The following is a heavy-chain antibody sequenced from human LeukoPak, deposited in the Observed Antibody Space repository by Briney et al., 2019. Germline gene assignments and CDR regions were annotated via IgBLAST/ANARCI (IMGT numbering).Heavy chain of an antibody. D-gene: IGHD1-26*01. CDR1: GFTFSNFA. V-gene: IGHV3-30-3*01. CDR2: ISYDGSNK. CDR3: ARANGERIVRGSYLLGVGYFDY. Sequence: PGGSLRLSCAASGFTFSNFAMHWVRQGPGKGLEWVAVISYDGSNKYYADSVKGRFTISRDNSKNTLYLQMNSLRAEDTAVYYCARANGERIVRGSYLLGVGYFDYWGQGTLVTVSS. J-gene: IGHJ4*02.